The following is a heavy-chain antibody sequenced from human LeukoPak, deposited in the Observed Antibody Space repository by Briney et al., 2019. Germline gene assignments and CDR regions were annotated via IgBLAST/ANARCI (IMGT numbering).Heavy chain of an antibody. CDR2: ISATVTYR. V-gene: IGHV3-21*06. D-gene: IGHD3-22*01. CDR3: ARDASPYDTIEGNWFDP. Sequence: GGSLRLSCAASGFSFNIYNMNWVRQAPGKGLEWVSSISATVTYRYYSDSVRGRFTISRDDAKNSLYLQMDSLRPDDTAIYYCARDASPYDTIEGNWFDPWGQGTLVTVSS. CDR1: GFSFNIYN. J-gene: IGHJ5*02.